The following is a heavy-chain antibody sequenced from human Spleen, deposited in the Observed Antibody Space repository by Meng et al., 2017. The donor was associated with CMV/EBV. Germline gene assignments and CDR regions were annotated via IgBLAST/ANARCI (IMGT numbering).Heavy chain of an antibody. J-gene: IGHJ4*02. Sequence: ASVKVSCKASGYTFTGYYMHWVRQAPGQGLEWMGWIKSNTGGTNYAQKFQGRVTMTRDTSISTAYMDLRRLKSDDTAVYYCASSSNSAWTPYWGQGTLVTVSS. CDR1: GYTFTGYY. CDR3: ASSSNSAWTPY. D-gene: IGHD2-2*01. CDR2: IKSNTGGT. V-gene: IGHV1-2*02.